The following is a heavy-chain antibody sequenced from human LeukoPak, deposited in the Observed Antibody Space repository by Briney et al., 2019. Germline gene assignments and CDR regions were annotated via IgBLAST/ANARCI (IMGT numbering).Heavy chain of an antibody. CDR2: IYYSGST. CDR3: ARFRGGYDSAGYYFDY. CDR1: GGSISSSSYY. V-gene: IGHV4-39*07. J-gene: IGHJ4*02. D-gene: IGHD5-12*01. Sequence: SETLSLTCTVSGGSISSSSYYWGWIRQPPGKGLEWIGTIYYSGSTYYNPSLKSRVTISVDTSKNQFSLKLSSVTAADTAVYYCARFRGGYDSAGYYFDYWGQGALVTVSS.